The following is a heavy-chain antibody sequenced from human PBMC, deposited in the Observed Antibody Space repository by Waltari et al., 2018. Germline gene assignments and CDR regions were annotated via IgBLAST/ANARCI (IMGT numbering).Heavy chain of an antibody. D-gene: IGHD6-13*01. CDR1: GGSISSRSYY. CDR2: IYYSGST. V-gene: IGHV4-39*07. J-gene: IGHJ5*02. CDR3: ARDKIAAAGSRGWFDP. Sequence: QLQLQESGPGLVKPSETLSLTCTVSGGSISSRSYYWGWIRQPPGKGLEWIGSIYYSGSTYYNPSLKSRVTISVDTSKNQFSLKLSSVTAADTAVYYCARDKIAAAGSRGWFDPWGQGTLVTVSS.